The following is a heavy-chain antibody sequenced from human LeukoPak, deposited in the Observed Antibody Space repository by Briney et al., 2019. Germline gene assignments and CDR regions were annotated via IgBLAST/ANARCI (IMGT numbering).Heavy chain of an antibody. D-gene: IGHD4-23*01. CDR1: GFTFSSYA. Sequence: GGSLRLSCAASGFTFSSYAMSWVRQAPGKGLEWVSSISSSSSYIYYADSVKGRFTTSRDNAKNSLYLQMNSLRAEDTAVYYCARARNGGPDYWGQGTLVTVSS. J-gene: IGHJ4*02. CDR3: ARARNGGPDY. CDR2: ISSSSSYI. V-gene: IGHV3-21*01.